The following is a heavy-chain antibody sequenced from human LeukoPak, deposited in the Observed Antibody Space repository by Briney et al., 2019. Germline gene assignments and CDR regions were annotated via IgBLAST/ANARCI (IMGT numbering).Heavy chain of an antibody. J-gene: IGHJ6*02. CDR3: ARGGYGSGSYYYYYGMDV. V-gene: IGHV6-1*01. CDR1: GDSVSSNSAA. CDR2: TYYRSKWYN. Sequence: SQTLSLTSAISGDSVSSNSAAWNWIRQSPSRGLEWLGRTYYRSKWYNDYAVSVKSRTSINPDTSKNQFSLQLNSVTPEDTAVYYCARGGYGSGSYYYYYGMDVWGHGTTVTVSS. D-gene: IGHD3-10*01.